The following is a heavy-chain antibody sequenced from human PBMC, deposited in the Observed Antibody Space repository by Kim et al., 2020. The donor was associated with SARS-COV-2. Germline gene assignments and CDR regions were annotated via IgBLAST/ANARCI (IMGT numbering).Heavy chain of an antibody. D-gene: IGHD6-13*01. CDR3: ARDLAAAGTWYYYGMDV. V-gene: IGHV3-33*01. Sequence: GGSLRLSCAASGFTFSSYGMHWVRQAPGKGLEWVAVIWYDGSNKYYADSVKGRFTISRDNSKNTLYLQMNSLRAEDTAVYYCARDLAAAGTWYYYGMDVWGQGTTVTVSS. CDR1: GFTFSSYG. CDR2: IWYDGSNK. J-gene: IGHJ6*02.